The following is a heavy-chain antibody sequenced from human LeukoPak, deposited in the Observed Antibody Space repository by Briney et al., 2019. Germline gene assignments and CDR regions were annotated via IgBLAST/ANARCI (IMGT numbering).Heavy chain of an antibody. Sequence: SETLSLTCTVSGASFSSSTYYWGWIRQPPGKGLEWIGSIYYSGSTYYNPSLKSRVTMSVDTSKNQFSLKLSSVTAADTAVYYCARHAGGISATGTRPFDYWGQRTLVTVSS. J-gene: IGHJ4*02. CDR1: GASFSSSTYY. CDR3: ARHAGGISATGTRPFDY. D-gene: IGHD6-13*01. V-gene: IGHV4-39*01. CDR2: IYYSGST.